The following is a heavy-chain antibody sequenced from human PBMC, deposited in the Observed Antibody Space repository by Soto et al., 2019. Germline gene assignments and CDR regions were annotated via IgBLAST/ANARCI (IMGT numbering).Heavy chain of an antibody. J-gene: IGHJ5*02. D-gene: IGHD2-15*01. V-gene: IGHV1-8*01. CDR3: ARGGGGTRKRLNCFDP. CDR1: GYTFTSYD. Sequence: QVQLVQSGAEVKKPGASVKVSCKASGYTFTSYDINWVRQATGQGLEWMGWMNPNSGNTGYAQKFQGRVTMTRNTSTSTADMELSSLRSEDTAVYYCARGGGGTRKRLNCFDPWGQGTLVTVSS. CDR2: MNPNSGNT.